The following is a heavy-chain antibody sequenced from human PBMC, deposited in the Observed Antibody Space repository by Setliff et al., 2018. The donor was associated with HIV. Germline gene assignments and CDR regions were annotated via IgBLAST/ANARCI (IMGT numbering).Heavy chain of an antibody. D-gene: IGHD3-3*01. J-gene: IGHJ3*02. Sequence: PSETLSLTCTVPGGSISSNIYFWGWIRHPPGKGLEWIGGISYSGSAYYNSSLRSRLTISVDTSKNQLSLRLNSVTAADTAVYYCAGQSGYTRGWDIFGVVAGSFDIWGLGTMVTVSS. V-gene: IGHV4-39*01. CDR2: ISYSGSA. CDR1: GGSISSNIYF. CDR3: AGQSGYTRGWDIFGVVAGSFDI.